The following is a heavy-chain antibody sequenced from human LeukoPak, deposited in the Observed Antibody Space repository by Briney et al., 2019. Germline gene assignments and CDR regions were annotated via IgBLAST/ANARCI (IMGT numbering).Heavy chain of an antibody. CDR1: GYSFTNYG. CDR3: ARDLGAYDYDSSGYSPDVFDI. Sequence: ASVKVSCKASGYSFTNYGIGWVRQDPGQGLGCMRWISGYNGNTKYVQKFQGRVHMTTDTSTSTAYMELRSLRYDDTAMYYCARDLGAYDYDSSGYSPDVFDIWGQGTMVTVSS. V-gene: IGHV1-18*01. D-gene: IGHD3-22*01. J-gene: IGHJ3*02. CDR2: ISGYNGNT.